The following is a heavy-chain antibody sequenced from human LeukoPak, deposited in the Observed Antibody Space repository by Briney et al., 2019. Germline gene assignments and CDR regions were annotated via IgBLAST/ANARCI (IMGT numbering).Heavy chain of an antibody. D-gene: IGHD2-15*01. CDR1: GGTFSSSA. Sequence: SVKVSCKASGGTFSSSAISWVRQAPGQGLEWMGGIIPIFGTANYAQKFQGRVTITTDESTSTAYMELSSLRSEDTAVYYCARGDPYDSTPFDYWGQGTLVTVSS. CDR2: IIPIFGTA. J-gene: IGHJ4*02. CDR3: ARGDPYDSTPFDY. V-gene: IGHV1-69*05.